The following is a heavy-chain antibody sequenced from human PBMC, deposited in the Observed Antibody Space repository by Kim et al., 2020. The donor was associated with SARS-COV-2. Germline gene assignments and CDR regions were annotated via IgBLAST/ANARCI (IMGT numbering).Heavy chain of an antibody. CDR2: ISAYNGNT. J-gene: IGHJ4*02. Sequence: ASVKVSCKASGYTFTSYGISWVRQAPGQGLEWMGWISAYNGNTNYAQKLQGRVTMTTDTSTSTAYMELRSLRSDDTAVYYCARESPIRFLEWLYYFDYWGQGTLVTVSS. CDR1: GYTFTSYG. V-gene: IGHV1-18*04. D-gene: IGHD3-3*01. CDR3: ARESPIRFLEWLYYFDY.